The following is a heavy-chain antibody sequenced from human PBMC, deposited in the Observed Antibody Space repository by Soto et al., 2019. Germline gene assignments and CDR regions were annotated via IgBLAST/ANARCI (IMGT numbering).Heavy chain of an antibody. D-gene: IGHD4-17*01. CDR1: GGCISSYY. CDR2: IYYSGST. J-gene: IGHJ3*02. V-gene: IGHV4-59*08. Sequence: SETLSLTCTVSGGCISSYYWSWIRQPPGKGLEWIGYIYYSGSTNYNPSLKSRVTISVDTSKNQFSLKLSSVTAADTAVYYCASRDDYGDYSAFDIWGQGTMVTVSS. CDR3: ASRDDYGDYSAFDI.